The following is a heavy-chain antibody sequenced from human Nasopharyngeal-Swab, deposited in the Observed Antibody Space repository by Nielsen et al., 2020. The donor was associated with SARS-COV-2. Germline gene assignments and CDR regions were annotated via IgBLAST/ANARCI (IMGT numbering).Heavy chain of an antibody. CDR3: ARGGTMIVVELYYFDY. V-gene: IGHV3-21*01. D-gene: IGHD3-22*01. CDR1: EFTFSSYS. CDR2: ISSSSSYI. J-gene: IGHJ4*02. Sequence: GGSLRLSCAASEFTFSSYSMNWVRQAPGKGLEWVSSISSSSSYIYYADSVKGRFTISRDNAKNSLYLQMNSLRAEDTAVYYCARGGTMIVVELYYFDYWGQGTLVTVSS.